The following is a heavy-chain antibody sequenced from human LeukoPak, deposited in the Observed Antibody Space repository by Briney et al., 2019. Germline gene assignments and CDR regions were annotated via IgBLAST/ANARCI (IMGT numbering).Heavy chain of an antibody. D-gene: IGHD6-6*01. J-gene: IGHJ4*02. CDR1: GFTFSSYA. Sequence: GGSLRLSCAASGFTFSSYAMSWVRKAPGKGLEWVSAISGSGGSTYYADSVKGRFTISRDNSKNTLYLQMNSLRAEDTAVYYCAKGGSSSLSFDYWGQGTLVTVSS. V-gene: IGHV3-23*01. CDR3: AKGGSSSLSFDY. CDR2: ISGSGGST.